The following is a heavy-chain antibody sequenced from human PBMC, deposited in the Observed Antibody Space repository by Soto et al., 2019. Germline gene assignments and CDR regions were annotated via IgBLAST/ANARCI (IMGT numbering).Heavy chain of an antibody. CDR1: GDSISTVDYF. V-gene: IGHV4-30-4*01. CDR2: IYKSATT. Sequence: SETLSLTCSVSGDSISTVDYFWAWIRQPPGQALEYMGYIYKSATTYYNPSFEIRVAISLDTSKSQFSLIVTSVTAADTAVYFCARGRYCLTGRCFPNWFDSWGQGTLVTVSS. J-gene: IGHJ5*01. CDR3: ARGRYCLTGRCFPNWFDS. D-gene: IGHD2-15*01.